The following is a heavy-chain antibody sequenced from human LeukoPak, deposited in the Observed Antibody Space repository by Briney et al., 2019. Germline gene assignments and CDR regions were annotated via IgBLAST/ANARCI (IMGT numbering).Heavy chain of an antibody. V-gene: IGHV3-11*03. J-gene: IGHJ4*02. Sequence: GGSLRLSCVVSGIPFSDYYMNWIRLAPGKGLEWISYMSASSSYTDYADSVKGRFTISRDNAKNTLYLQMNSLGVEDTAVYYCAAGTAADFWGQGTLVSVSS. CDR2: MSASSSYT. D-gene: IGHD6-13*01. CDR3: AAGTAADF. CDR1: GIPFSDYY.